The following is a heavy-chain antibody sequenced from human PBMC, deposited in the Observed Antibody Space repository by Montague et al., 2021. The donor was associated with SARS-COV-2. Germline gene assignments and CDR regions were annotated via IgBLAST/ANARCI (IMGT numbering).Heavy chain of an antibody. CDR2: TYYRSKWYN. V-gene: IGHV6-1*01. CDR3: TSGREGNYNVMDV. J-gene: IGHJ6*02. CDR1: GDSVSSNSAT. D-gene: IGHD1-1*01. Sequence: CAISGDSVSSNSATWYWVRQSPSRGRKWLGRTYYRSKWYNDYAVSVRGRVTINPDTSKNQFSLQLNSVTPEDTAIYYCTSGREGNYNVMDVWGQGTTVTVSS.